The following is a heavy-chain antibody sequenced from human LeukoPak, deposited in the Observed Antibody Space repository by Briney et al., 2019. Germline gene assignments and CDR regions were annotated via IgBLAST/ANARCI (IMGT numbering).Heavy chain of an antibody. V-gene: IGHV4-59*08. D-gene: IGHD3-22*01. J-gene: IGHJ4*02. CDR3: ATPKTEYYYDSSGAFDY. Sequence: SETLSLTCTVSGGSISSYYWSWIRQPPGKGLEWIGYIYYSGSTNYNPSLKSRVTISVDTSKNQFSLKLSSVTAADTAVYYCATPKTEYYYDSSGAFDYWGQGTLVTVSS. CDR2: IYYSGST. CDR1: GGSISSYY.